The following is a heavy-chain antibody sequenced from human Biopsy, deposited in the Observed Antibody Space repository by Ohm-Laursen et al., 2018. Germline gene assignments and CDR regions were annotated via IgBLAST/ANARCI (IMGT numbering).Heavy chain of an antibody. Sequence: GSLRLSCIASGFTFSRYGMSWVRQAPGKGLEWVSVTFESGDTTHYGDSVKGRFSVSRDNSKSTLYLQMNSLRAEDTAVYYCAKTLGDSYGSRYFDYWGQGTLVTVSS. J-gene: IGHJ4*02. D-gene: IGHD5-18*01. CDR3: AKTLGDSYGSRYFDY. CDR1: GFTFSRYG. CDR2: TFESGDTT. V-gene: IGHV3-23*01.